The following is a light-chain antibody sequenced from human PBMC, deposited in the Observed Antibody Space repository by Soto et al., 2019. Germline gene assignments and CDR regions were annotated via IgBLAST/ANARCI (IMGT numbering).Light chain of an antibody. V-gene: IGKV1-27*01. CDR3: QKYNSAQALT. CDR1: QGISNY. J-gene: IGKJ4*01. Sequence: DIQMTQSPSSLSASVGDRFTITCRASQGISNYLAWYQQKPGKVPKLLIYAASTLQSGVPSRFSGSGSGTDFTLTISSLQPEDVATYYCQKYNSAQALTFGGGTQVEIK. CDR2: AAS.